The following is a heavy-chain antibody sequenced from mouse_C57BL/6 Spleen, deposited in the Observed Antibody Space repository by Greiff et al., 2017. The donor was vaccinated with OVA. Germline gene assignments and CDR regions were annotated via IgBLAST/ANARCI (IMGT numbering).Heavy chain of an antibody. D-gene: IGHD1-1*01. CDR1: GFTFTDYY. J-gene: IGHJ1*03. CDR2: IRNKANGYTT. CDR3: ASLHYYGSSHWYFDV. V-gene: IGHV7-3*01. Sequence: EVQGVESGGGLVQPGGSLSLSCAASGFTFTDYYMSWVRQPPGKALEWLGFIRNKANGYTTEYSASVKGRFTISRDNSQSILYLQMNALRAEDSATYYCASLHYYGSSHWYFDVWDTGTTVTVSS.